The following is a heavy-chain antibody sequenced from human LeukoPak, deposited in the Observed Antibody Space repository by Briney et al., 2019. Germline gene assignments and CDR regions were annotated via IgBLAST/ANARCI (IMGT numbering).Heavy chain of an antibody. CDR1: GFTFSSYG. D-gene: IGHD5-12*01. Sequence: GGFLRLSCAASGFTFSSYGMHWVRQAPGKGLEWVAFIRYDGSNKYYADSVKGRFTISRDNSKNTLYLQMNSLRAEDTAVYYCAKDDTYSGYAAGGAFDIWGQGTMVTVSS. CDR3: AKDDTYSGYAAGGAFDI. V-gene: IGHV3-30*02. J-gene: IGHJ3*02. CDR2: IRYDGSNK.